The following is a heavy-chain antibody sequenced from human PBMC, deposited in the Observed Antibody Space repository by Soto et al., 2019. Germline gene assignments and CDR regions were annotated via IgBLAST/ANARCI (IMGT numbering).Heavy chain of an antibody. CDR3: ARDHGITGTTSDY. Sequence: QVQLVQSGAEVKKPGSSVKVSCKASGGTFSSYTISWVRQAPGQGLEWMGRIIPILGIANYAQKFQGRVTITADKSTSTAYMELSSLRSEDTAVYYCARDHGITGTTSDYWVQGTLVTVSS. CDR2: IIPILGIA. D-gene: IGHD1-7*01. V-gene: IGHV1-69*08. CDR1: GGTFSSYT. J-gene: IGHJ4*02.